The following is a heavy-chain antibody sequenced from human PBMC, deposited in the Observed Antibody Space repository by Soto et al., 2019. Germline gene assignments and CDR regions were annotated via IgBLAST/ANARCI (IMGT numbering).Heavy chain of an antibody. Sequence: SQTLSLTCAISGDSVSSNSAAGNWIRQSPSRGLEWLGRTYYRSKWYNDYAVSVKSRITINPDTSKNQFSLQLNSVTPEDTAVYYCARVGRLELLIGYYGMDVWGQGTTVTVSS. V-gene: IGHV6-1*01. CDR3: ARVGRLELLIGYYGMDV. D-gene: IGHD1-7*01. J-gene: IGHJ6*02. CDR1: GDSVSSNSAA. CDR2: TYYRSKWYN.